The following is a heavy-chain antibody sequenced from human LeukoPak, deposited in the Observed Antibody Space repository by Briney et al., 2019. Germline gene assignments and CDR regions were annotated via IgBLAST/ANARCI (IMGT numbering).Heavy chain of an antibody. Sequence: PGGSLRLSCAASGFTFSNYAMYWVRQAPGKGLEWVAVISYDGSNRYYADSVKGRFTISRDNSKNTLYLQMNSLRVEDTAVYYCARGPYGDSWGQGTPVTGSS. CDR1: GFTFSNYA. CDR3: ARGPYGDS. CDR2: ISYDGSNR. V-gene: IGHV3-30-3*01. D-gene: IGHD4-17*01. J-gene: IGHJ4*02.